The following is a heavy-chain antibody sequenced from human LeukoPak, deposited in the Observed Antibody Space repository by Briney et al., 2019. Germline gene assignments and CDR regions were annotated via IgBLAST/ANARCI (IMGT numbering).Heavy chain of an antibody. V-gene: IGHV3-74*01. J-gene: IGHJ6*04. CDR3: ARDPGYESWSPFWGGMDV. CDR1: GFTFGSSW. D-gene: IGHD3-16*01. CDR2: ITRDGSST. Sequence: GGSLRLSCAASGFTFGSSWMHWVRQAPGKGLVWVSRITRDGSSTTYADSVKGRFTTSRDNAKNTLYLQMDSLRDDDTAVYYCARDPGYESWSPFWGGMDVWGNGTTVIVSS.